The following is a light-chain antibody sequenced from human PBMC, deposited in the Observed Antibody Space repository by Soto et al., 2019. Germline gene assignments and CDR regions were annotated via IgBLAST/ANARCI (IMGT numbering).Light chain of an antibody. CDR2: AAS. V-gene: IGKV1-9*01. J-gene: IGKJ1*01. Sequence: IQLKIKASAVSGSVKESSTRSCRASQSISSYLAWYQQEPGKAPKLLIYAASTLQSGVPSRFSCSGSGTDFTLTFSILQPEDFAIYYCQELTSLLRTFGQGTKVDIK. CDR3: QELTSLLRT. CDR1: QSISSY.